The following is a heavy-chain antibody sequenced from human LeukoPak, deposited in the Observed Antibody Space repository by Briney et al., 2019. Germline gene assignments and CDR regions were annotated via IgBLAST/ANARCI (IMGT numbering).Heavy chain of an antibody. J-gene: IGHJ3*02. D-gene: IGHD3-10*01. CDR3: AKGGLLWFGDI. CDR1: GFTFSSYA. CDR2: ISWNSGSI. Sequence: QPGGSLRLSCATSGFTFSSYAMHWVRQAPGKGLEWVSGISWNSGSIGYADSVKGRFTIPRDNAKNSLYLQMNSLRAEDTALYYCAKGGLLWFGDIWGQGTMVTVSS. V-gene: IGHV3-9*01.